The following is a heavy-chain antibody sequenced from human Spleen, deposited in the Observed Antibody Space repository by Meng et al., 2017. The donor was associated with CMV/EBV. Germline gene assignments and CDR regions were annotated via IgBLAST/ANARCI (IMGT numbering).Heavy chain of an antibody. Sequence: GESLNIYCEAPGCTLSSYDMHWVRQATGQRQEWVSAIGTAGDTYYPGSVKGRFTISRENAKNSFYLQMNSLRSGDTAVYYCARGALSGYSSGWFVGYSYYDMDVWGQGTTVTVSS. CDR3: ARGALSGYSSGWFVGYSYYDMDV. J-gene: IGHJ6*02. D-gene: IGHD6-19*01. CDR2: IGTAGDT. V-gene: IGHV3-13*01. CDR1: GCTLSSYD.